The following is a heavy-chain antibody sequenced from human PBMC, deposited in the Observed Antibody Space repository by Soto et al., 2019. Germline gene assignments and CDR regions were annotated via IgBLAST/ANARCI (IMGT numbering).Heavy chain of an antibody. CDR3: ARDRYYYGSGSYYISWFDP. CDR1: GYTFTTYG. J-gene: IGHJ5*02. D-gene: IGHD3-10*01. Sequence: ASVKVSCKTSGYTFTTYGVSWVRQAPGQGLEWMGWISAYNGNTSYAQKLQGRVTMTTDTSTSTAYMELRGLRSDDTAVYYCARDRYYYGSGSYYISWFDPWGQGTLVTVSS. CDR2: ISAYNGNT. V-gene: IGHV1-18*04.